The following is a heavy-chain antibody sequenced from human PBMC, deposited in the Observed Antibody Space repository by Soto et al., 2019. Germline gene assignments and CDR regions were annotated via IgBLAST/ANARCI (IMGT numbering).Heavy chain of an antibody. CDR3: ARDLLNTIFGVVTSPSYYYWDSYYGMDV. D-gene: IGHD3-3*01. V-gene: IGHV1-46*01. CDR2: INPSGGST. J-gene: IGHJ6*02. Sequence: GASVKVSCKASGYTFTSYYMHWVRQAPGHGLEWMGIINPSGGSTSYAQKFQGRVTMTRDTSTSTVYLQLSSLRSEDTAVYYCARDLLNTIFGVVTSPSYYYWDSYYGMDVWGQGTTVTVSS. CDR1: GYTFTSYY.